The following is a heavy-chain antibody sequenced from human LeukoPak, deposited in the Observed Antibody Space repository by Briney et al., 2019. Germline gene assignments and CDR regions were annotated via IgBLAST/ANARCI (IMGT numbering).Heavy chain of an antibody. D-gene: IGHD3-22*01. CDR2: IYYSGST. J-gene: IGHJ4*02. Sequence: SETLSLTCTVSGGSISSGGYYWSWIRQHPGKRLEWIGYIYYSGSTYYNPSLKSRVTISVDTSKNQFSLKLSSVTAADTAVYYCARVSYYDSSGSPDYWGQGTLVTVSS. CDR3: ARVSYYDSSGSPDY. V-gene: IGHV4-31*03. CDR1: GGSISSGGYY.